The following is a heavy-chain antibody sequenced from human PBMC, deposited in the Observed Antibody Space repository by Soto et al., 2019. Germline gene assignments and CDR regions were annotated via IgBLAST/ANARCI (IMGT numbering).Heavy chain of an antibody. CDR3: AKSTGGTANGMGV. V-gene: IGHV1-46*01. J-gene: IGHJ6*02. CDR1: GYTFTSYY. Sequence: ASVKVSCKASGYTFTSYYMHWVRQAPGQGLEWMGIINPSGGSTSYAQKFQGRVTISRDNAKNSLYLQMNSLRAEDTALYYCAKSTGGTANGMGVWGQGTTVTVSS. CDR2: INPSGGST. D-gene: IGHD2-8*02.